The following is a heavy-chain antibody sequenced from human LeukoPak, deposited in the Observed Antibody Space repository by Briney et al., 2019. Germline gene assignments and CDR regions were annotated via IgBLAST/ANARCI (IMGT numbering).Heavy chain of an antibody. J-gene: IGHJ5*02. CDR1: EFSVTTNY. CDR2: ISGSGGST. Sequence: PGGSLRLSCEVSEFSVTTNYMSWVRQAPGKGLEWVSAISGSGGSTYYADSVKGRFTISRDNSKNTLYLQMNSLRAEDTAVYYCAKDWGIWNYYDSVNWFDPRGQGTLVTVSS. V-gene: IGHV3-23*01. CDR3: AKDWGIWNYYDSVNWFDP. D-gene: IGHD1-7*01.